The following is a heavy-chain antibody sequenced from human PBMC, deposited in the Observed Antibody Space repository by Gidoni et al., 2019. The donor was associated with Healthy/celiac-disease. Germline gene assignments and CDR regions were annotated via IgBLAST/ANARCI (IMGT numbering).Heavy chain of an antibody. J-gene: IGHJ6*02. D-gene: IGHD4-4*01. CDR3: ARVDYSNYRMDV. V-gene: IGHV3-48*03. CDR1: GVTFSSYE. Sequence: EVQLVESGGCLVQPGGSLRLSCAASGVTFSSYEMNWVRQAPEKGLEWVSYISSSGGTIYYAASVKGRFTISRDNAKNSLYLQMNSLRAEDTAVYYCARVDYSNYRMDVWGQGTTVTVSS. CDR2: ISSSGGTI.